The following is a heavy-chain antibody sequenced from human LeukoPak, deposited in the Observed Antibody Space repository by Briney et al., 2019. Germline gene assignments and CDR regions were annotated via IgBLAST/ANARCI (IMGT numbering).Heavy chain of an antibody. Sequence: GGSLRLSCAASGFTGYAMSWVRQAPGRGLEWVSVISGSGGTTHYSDSVRGRFIASRDKSKNTVYLQMNSLTAEDTALYFCVKEPSTSQYCSGGSCYFEYWGRGTLVTASS. CDR1: GFTGYA. D-gene: IGHD2-15*01. CDR2: ISGSGGTT. J-gene: IGHJ4*02. V-gene: IGHV3-23*01. CDR3: VKEPSTSQYCSGGSCYFEY.